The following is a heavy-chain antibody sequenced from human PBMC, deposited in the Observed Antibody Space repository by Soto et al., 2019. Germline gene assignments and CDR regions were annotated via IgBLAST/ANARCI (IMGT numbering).Heavy chain of an antibody. Sequence: SETLSLTCSVSGGSISSYYWSWIRQPPEKGLEWIGYIYYSGSTNYNPSLKSRVTMSLDTSKNQFSPKLTSLTAADTAVYYCARGGYSYGRDYGMDVWGQGTTVTVSS. D-gene: IGHD5-18*01. CDR3: ARGGYSYGRDYGMDV. J-gene: IGHJ6*02. V-gene: IGHV4-59*01. CDR1: GGSISSYY. CDR2: IYYSGST.